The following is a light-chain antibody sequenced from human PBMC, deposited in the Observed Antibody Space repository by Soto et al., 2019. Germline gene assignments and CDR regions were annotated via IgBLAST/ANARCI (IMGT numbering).Light chain of an antibody. V-gene: IGLV2-11*01. J-gene: IGLJ3*02. CDR3: SSYAGSSWV. CDR2: DVT. Sequence: QPVLTQPRSVSGSPGQSVTISCTGTSSDIGDYDFVSWYEQHPGKAPKLMIYDVTKRPSGVPDRFSGSKSGTTASLTVSGLQAEDEADYYCSSYAGSSWVFGGGTKLTVL. CDR1: SSDIGDYDF.